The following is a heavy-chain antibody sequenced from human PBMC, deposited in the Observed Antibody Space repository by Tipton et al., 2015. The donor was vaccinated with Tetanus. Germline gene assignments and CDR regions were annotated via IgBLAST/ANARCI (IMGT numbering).Heavy chain of an antibody. Sequence: SLRLSCAASGFTLSRYTLNWVRQAPGKGLEWVSSISSSSRYIYYADSVKGRFTISRDNAKNSLFLQMDSLRAEDTALYYCTSGNTFDYWGQGTLVTVSS. D-gene: IGHD1/OR15-1a*01. J-gene: IGHJ4*02. CDR3: TSGNTFDY. V-gene: IGHV3-21*01. CDR1: GFTLSRYT. CDR2: ISSSSRYI.